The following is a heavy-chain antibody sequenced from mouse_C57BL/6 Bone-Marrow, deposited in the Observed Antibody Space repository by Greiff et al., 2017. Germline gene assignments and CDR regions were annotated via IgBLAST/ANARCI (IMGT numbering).Heavy chain of an antibody. CDR3: ASPTVGMDG. CDR1: GFSLTSYG. V-gene: IGHV2-3*01. CDR2: IWGDGST. J-gene: IGHJ4*01. Sequence: VKVVESGPGLVAPSQSLSITCTVTGFSLTSYGVSWVRQPPGKGLEWLGVIWGDGSTNSPSALISRLSLSKDNSKSQVFLKLNSLQTDDTATHYCASPTVGMDGWGQGTSVTV. D-gene: IGHD4-1*02.